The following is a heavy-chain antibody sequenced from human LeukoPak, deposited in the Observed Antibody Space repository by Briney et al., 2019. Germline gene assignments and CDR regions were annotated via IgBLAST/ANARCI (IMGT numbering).Heavy chain of an antibody. CDR3: AKAVESGGLFDS. V-gene: IGHV3-11*01. Sequence: GSLRLSCAASGFTFSDYYMSWIRQAPGKGLEWVSYISSSGSTIYYADSVKGRFTISGDNSRNTVYLQMNSLRAEDTAVYYCAKAVESGGLFDSWGQGTLVTVSS. CDR1: GFTFSDYY. J-gene: IGHJ4*02. CDR2: ISSSGSTI. D-gene: IGHD4-23*01.